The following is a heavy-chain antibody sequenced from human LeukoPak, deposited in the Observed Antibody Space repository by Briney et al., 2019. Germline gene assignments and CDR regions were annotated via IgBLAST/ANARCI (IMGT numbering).Heavy chain of an antibody. CDR2: IYYSGST. Sequence: SETLSLTCTVAGGSISSYCRSWIRQPPGKGPEWIGYIYYSGSTNYNPSLKSRVTISVDTSKNQFSLKLSSVTAADTAVYYCARDRYYYDSSGYYRLLDYWGQGTLVTVSS. V-gene: IGHV4-59*01. J-gene: IGHJ4*02. CDR3: ARDRYYYDSSGYYRLLDY. CDR1: GGSISSYC. D-gene: IGHD3-22*01.